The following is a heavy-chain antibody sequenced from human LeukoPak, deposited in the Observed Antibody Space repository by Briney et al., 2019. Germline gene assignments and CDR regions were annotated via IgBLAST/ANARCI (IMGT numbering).Heavy chain of an antibody. CDR1: GYTLTELS. CDR3: AREQLAQLMGY. Sequence: ASVKVSCKVSGYTLTELSMHWVRQAPGKGLEWMGGFDPEDGETIYAQKFQGRATMTRDTSTSTVYMELSSLRSEDTAVYYCAREQLAQLMGYWGQGTLVTVSS. V-gene: IGHV1-24*01. J-gene: IGHJ4*02. CDR2: FDPEDGET. D-gene: IGHD2-8*01.